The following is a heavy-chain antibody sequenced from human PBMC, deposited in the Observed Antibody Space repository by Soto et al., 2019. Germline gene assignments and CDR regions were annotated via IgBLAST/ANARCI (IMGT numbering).Heavy chain of an antibody. CDR2: IYYSGST. Sequence: QVQLQESGPGLVKPSETLSLTCTVSGGSISSYYWSWIRQPPGKGLEWIGYIYYSGSTNYNPSLKSRVTLSVDTSKNQFSLKLSSVTAAETAVYYCARHHDYWGQGTLVTVSS. J-gene: IGHJ4*02. CDR1: GGSISSYY. CDR3: ARHHDY. V-gene: IGHV4-59*08.